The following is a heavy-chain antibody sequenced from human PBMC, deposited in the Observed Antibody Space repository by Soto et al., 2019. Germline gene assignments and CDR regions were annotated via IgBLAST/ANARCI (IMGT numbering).Heavy chain of an antibody. CDR2: ISAYNCNT. D-gene: IGHD2-15*01. CDR1: GYTFTSYG. V-gene: IGHV1-18*01. J-gene: IGHJ3*02. Sequence: QVQLVQSGAEVKKPGASVKVSCKASGYTFTSYGISWVRQAPGQGLEWMGWISAYNCNTNYAQKLQGRVTMTTDTSTSTAYMELRSLGSDDTAVYYCARERYCSGGSCQRGAFDIWGQGTMVTVSS. CDR3: ARERYCSGGSCQRGAFDI.